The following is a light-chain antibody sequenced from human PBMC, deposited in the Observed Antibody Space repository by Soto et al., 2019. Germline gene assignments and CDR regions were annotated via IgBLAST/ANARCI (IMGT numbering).Light chain of an antibody. V-gene: IGKV2-28*01. Sequence: DIVMTQSPLSLPVTPGESASISCRSSQSVLHSNGNTYLEWFLQKPGQSPQLLIYLVSNRASGVPDRFSGSGSGTDFTLKISRVEAEDVGVYYCMQASQGLTFGGGTKVEI. CDR2: LVS. CDR3: MQASQGLT. CDR1: QSVLHSNGNTY. J-gene: IGKJ4*01.